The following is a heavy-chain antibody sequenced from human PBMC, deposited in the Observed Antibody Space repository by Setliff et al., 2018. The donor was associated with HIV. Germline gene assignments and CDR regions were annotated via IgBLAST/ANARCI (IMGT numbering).Heavy chain of an antibody. CDR2: ISAYNGNT. J-gene: IGHJ4*02. D-gene: IGHD1-1*01. CDR1: GYTFTSYG. V-gene: IGHV1-18*01. CDR3: ARRARESTALHSDWNDVLFFDY. Sequence: GASVKVSCKASGYTFTSYGISWVRQAPGQGLEWMGWISAYNGNTNYAQKLQGRVTMTTDTSTSTAYMELRSLRSDDTAVYYCARRARESTALHSDWNDVLFFDYWGQGTLVTV.